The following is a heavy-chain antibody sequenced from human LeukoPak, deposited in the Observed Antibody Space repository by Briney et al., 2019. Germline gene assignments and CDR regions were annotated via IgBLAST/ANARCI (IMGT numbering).Heavy chain of an antibody. J-gene: IGHJ3*02. Sequence: AGGSLRLSCAASGFTFSSYGMSWVRRATGKGLEWVSSISSSSRYIYYADSVKGRFTISRDNAKNSLYLQMTSLRAEDTAVYYCAREGGLRYFDGSNVTPSDAFDTWGQGTMVTVSS. CDR2: ISSSSRYI. CDR1: GFTFSSYG. V-gene: IGHV3-21*01. D-gene: IGHD3-9*01. CDR3: AREGGLRYFDGSNVTPSDAFDT.